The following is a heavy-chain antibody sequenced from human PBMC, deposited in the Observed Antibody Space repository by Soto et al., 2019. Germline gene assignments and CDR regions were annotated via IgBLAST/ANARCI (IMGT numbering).Heavy chain of an antibody. D-gene: IGHD3-9*01. Sequence: SETLSLTCTVSGGSISSYYWSWIRQPPGKGLEWIGYIYYSGSTNYNPSLKSRVTISVDTSKNQFSLKLSSVTAADTAVYYCATGAYYDILSGPTGYYYYGLDVWGQGTTVTVSS. J-gene: IGHJ6*02. CDR2: IYYSGST. V-gene: IGHV4-59*12. CDR1: GGSISSYY. CDR3: ATGAYYDILSGPTGYYYYGLDV.